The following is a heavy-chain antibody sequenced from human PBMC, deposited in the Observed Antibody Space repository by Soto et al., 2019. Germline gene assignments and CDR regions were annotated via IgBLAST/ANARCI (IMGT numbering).Heavy chain of an antibody. Sequence: GGSLRLSCAASGFTFSSYAMSWVRQAPGKGLEWVSSISGSAGSTYYTDSVRGRFTISRDNSKNTVYLQMNSLRAEDTAVYFCAKPPGFNNVVPAYFDYWGGGTRVTVSS. CDR2: ISGSAGST. J-gene: IGHJ4*02. CDR1: GFTFSSYA. D-gene: IGHD2-15*01. V-gene: IGHV3-23*01. CDR3: AKPPGFNNVVPAYFDY.